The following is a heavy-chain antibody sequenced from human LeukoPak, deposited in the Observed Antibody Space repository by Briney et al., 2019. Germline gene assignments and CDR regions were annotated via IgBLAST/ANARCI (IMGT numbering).Heavy chain of an antibody. Sequence: GGSLRLSCAASGFTLSSYAMSWVRQAPGKGLEWVAVISYDGSNKYYADSVKGRFTISRDNSKNTLYLQMNSLRAEDTAVYYCAKDTVYPYYYMDVWGKGTTVTVSS. CDR1: GFTLSSYA. CDR2: ISYDGSNK. V-gene: IGHV3-30*18. J-gene: IGHJ6*03. CDR3: AKDTVYPYYYMDV. D-gene: IGHD4-17*01.